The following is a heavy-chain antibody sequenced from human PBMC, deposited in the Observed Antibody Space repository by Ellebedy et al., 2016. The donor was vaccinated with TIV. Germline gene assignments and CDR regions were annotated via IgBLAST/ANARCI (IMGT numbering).Heavy chain of an antibody. CDR1: GYTFTGYY. V-gene: IGHV1-2*02. CDR2: INPNSGGT. Sequence: ASVKVSCKASGYTFTGYYMHWVRLAPGQGLEWMGWINPNSGGTNYAQKFQGRVTMTRDTSISTAYMELSRLRSDDTAVYYCARVLLTTYYYYYGMDVWGQGTTVTVSS. J-gene: IGHJ6*02. D-gene: IGHD4-17*01. CDR3: ARVLLTTYYYYYGMDV.